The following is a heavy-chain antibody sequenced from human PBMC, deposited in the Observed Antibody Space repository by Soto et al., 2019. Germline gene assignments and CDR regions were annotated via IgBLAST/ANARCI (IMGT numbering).Heavy chain of an antibody. CDR1: GFTFSDYY. CDR3: ARCAYYDFWSGYPRAFDI. D-gene: IGHD3-3*01. CDR2: ISSSGSTI. V-gene: IGHV3-11*01. Sequence: GGSLRLSCAASGFTFSDYYMSWIRQAPGKGLEWVSYISSSGSTIYYADSVNGRFTISRDNAKNSLYLQMNSLRAEDTAVYYCARCAYYDFWSGYPRAFDIWGQGTMVTVSS. J-gene: IGHJ3*02.